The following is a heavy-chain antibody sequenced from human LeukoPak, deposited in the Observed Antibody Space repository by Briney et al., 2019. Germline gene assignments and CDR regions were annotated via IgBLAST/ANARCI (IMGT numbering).Heavy chain of an antibody. CDR2: INPSGGST. CDR3: ARGLRPIFGVVQNDAFDI. J-gene: IGHJ3*02. Sequence: ASVKVSCKASGYTFTSYYMHWVRQAPGQGLEWMGIINPSGGSTSYAQKFQGRVTMTRNTSISTAYMELSSLRSEDTAVYYCARGLRPIFGVVQNDAFDIWGQGTMVTVSS. D-gene: IGHD3-3*01. V-gene: IGHV1-46*01. CDR1: GYTFTSYY.